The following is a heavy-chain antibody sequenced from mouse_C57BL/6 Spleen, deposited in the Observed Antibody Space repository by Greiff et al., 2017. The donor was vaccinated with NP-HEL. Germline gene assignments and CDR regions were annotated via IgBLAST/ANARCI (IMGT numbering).Heavy chain of an antibody. CDR1: GYTFTDYN. V-gene: IGHV1-22*01. J-gene: IGHJ3*01. CDR3: ASDYDYDVLWFAY. Sequence: VELKESGPELVKPGASVKMSCKASGYTFTDYNMHWVKQSHGKSLEWIGYINPNNGGTSYNQKFKGKATLTVNKSSSTAYMELRSLTSEDSAVYDCASDYDYDVLWFAYWGQGTLVTVSA. D-gene: IGHD2-4*01. CDR2: INPNNGGT.